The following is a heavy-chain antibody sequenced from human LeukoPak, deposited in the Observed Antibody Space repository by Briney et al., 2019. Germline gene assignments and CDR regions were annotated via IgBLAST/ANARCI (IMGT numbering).Heavy chain of an antibody. CDR1: GGSISSGSYY. J-gene: IGHJ6*02. V-gene: IGHV4-61*02. Sequence: SETLSLTCTVSGGSISSGSYYWSWIRQPAGKGLEWIGRINTSGSTNYNPSLKSRVTISVDTSKNQFSLKLSSATAADTAVYYCARGVGAAAGLYYYYGMDVWGQGTTVTVSS. CDR2: INTSGST. CDR3: ARGVGAAAGLYYYYGMDV. D-gene: IGHD6-13*01.